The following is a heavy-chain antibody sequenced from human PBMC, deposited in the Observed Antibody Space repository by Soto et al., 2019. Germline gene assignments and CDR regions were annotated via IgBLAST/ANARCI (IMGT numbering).Heavy chain of an antibody. D-gene: IGHD3-3*01. CDR2: IYYSGST. CDR1: GGSISSYY. Sequence: PSETLSLTCTVSGGSISSYYWSWIRQPPGKGLEWFWYIYYSGSTNYNLSLKSRVTISVDTSKNQFSLKLSSVTAADTAVYYCARNFGYYDFWSGYSNNWFDPWGQGTLVTVSS. CDR3: ARNFGYYDFWSGYSNNWFDP. J-gene: IGHJ5*02. V-gene: IGHV4-59*01.